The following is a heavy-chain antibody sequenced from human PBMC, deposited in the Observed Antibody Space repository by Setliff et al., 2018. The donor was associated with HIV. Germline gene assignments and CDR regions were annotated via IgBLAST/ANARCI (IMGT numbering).Heavy chain of an antibody. V-gene: IGHV5-51*07. CDR3: ARQTVHTTHPLAFGSPTRDYYYGMDV. CDR1: GYRFTSFW. D-gene: IGHD1-1*01. Sequence: GESLKISCKVDGYRFTSFWIAWVHQMPGKGLEWMGIIYPGDSDTTYSPSFQGQVTISVDKSISTAYLQWSSLKASDSAMYYCARQTVHTTHPLAFGSPTRDYYYGMDVWGQGTTVTVAS. CDR2: IYPGDSDT. J-gene: IGHJ6*02.